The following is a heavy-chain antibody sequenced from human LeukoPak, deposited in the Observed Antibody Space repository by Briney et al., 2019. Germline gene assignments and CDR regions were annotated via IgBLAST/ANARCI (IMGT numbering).Heavy chain of an antibody. Sequence: GASVKVSCKASGYTFTGYVMHWVRQAPGQGLEWMGWINPNSGVTNYAQKFQGRVTMARDTSITTAYMEVTRLRSDDTAVYYCAREPRPRGGWFVSDWGQGTLVTVSS. J-gene: IGHJ4*02. CDR3: AREPRPRGGWFVSD. V-gene: IGHV1-2*02. D-gene: IGHD6-19*01. CDR2: INPNSGVT. CDR1: GYTFTGYV.